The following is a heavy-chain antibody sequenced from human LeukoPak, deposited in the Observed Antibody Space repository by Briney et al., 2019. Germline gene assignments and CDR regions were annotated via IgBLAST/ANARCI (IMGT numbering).Heavy chain of an antibody. CDR3: ATQGGGCSSTSCPFDY. J-gene: IGHJ4*02. CDR1: GGTFSSYA. D-gene: IGHD2-2*01. CDR2: IIPIFGTA. Sequence: SVKVSCKASGGTFSSYAISWVRQAPGQGLEWMGGIIPIFGTANYAQKFQGRVTITADESTSTAYMELSSLRSEDTAVYYCATQGGGCSSTSCPFDYWGQGTLVTVSS. V-gene: IGHV1-69*13.